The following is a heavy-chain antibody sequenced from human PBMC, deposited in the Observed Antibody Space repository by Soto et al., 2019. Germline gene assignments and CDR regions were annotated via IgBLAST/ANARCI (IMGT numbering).Heavy chain of an antibody. V-gene: IGHV1-18*01. D-gene: IGHD2-2*01. CDR1: GYTFTSYG. CDR2: ISAYNGNT. Sequence: ASVKVSCKASGYTFTSYGISWVRQAPGQGLEWMGRISAYNGNTNYAQKLQGRVTMTTDTSTSTAYMELRSLRSDDTAVYYCARYIVVVPAAIYYYYYMGVWGKGTTVTVSS. CDR3: ARYIVVVPAAIYYYYYMGV. J-gene: IGHJ6*03.